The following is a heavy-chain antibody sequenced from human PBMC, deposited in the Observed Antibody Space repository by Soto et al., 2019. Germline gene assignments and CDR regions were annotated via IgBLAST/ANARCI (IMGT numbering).Heavy chain of an antibody. V-gene: IGHV3-23*01. Sequence: GGSLRLSCAASGFTFSSYAMSWVRQAPGKGLEWVSAISGSGGSTYYADSVKGRFTISRDNSKNTLYLQMNSLRVEDTAVYYCAKDLPGPPYCTSTSCSTSWGQGTLVTVSS. D-gene: IGHD2-2*02. CDR1: GFTFSSYA. J-gene: IGHJ5*02. CDR3: AKDLPGPPYCTSTSCSTS. CDR2: ISGSGGST.